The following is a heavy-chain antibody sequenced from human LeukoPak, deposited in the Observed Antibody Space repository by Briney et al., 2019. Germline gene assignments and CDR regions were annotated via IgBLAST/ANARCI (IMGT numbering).Heavy chain of an antibody. D-gene: IGHD6-13*01. CDR2: ISSSGSTI. Sequence: PGGSLRLSCAASGFTFSSYGMNWVRQAPGKGLEWVSYISSSGSTIYYADSVKGRFTISRDNAKNSLYLQMNSLRAEDTAVYYCARDLQGWGYSSSWKNYYYVMDVWGQGTTVTVS. J-gene: IGHJ6*02. V-gene: IGHV3-48*03. CDR1: GFTFSSYG. CDR3: ARDLQGWGYSSSWKNYYYVMDV.